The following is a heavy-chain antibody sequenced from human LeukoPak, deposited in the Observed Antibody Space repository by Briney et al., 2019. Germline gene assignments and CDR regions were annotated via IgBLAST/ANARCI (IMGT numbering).Heavy chain of an antibody. CDR3: ARGKFSGSYYAGVDYYYYYVDV. CDR1: GYTFTSYA. V-gene: IGHV7-4-1*02. D-gene: IGHD1-26*01. CDR2: INTNTGNP. J-gene: IGHJ6*03. Sequence: ASVKVSCKASGYTFTSYAMNWVRQAPGQGLEWMGWINTNTGNPTYAQGFTGRFVFSLDTSVSTAYLQISSLKAEDTAVYYCARGKFSGSYYAGVDYYYYYVDVWGKGTTVTVSS.